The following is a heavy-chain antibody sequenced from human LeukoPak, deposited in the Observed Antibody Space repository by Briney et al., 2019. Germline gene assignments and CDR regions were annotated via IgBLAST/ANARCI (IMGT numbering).Heavy chain of an antibody. CDR2: IYSGGST. J-gene: IGHJ6*02. V-gene: IGHV3-66*01. CDR3: ARDMVRTSYYYYGMDV. D-gene: IGHD3-10*01. CDR1: GFTVSSNY. Sequence: GGSLRLSCAASGFTVSSNYMSWVRQAPGKGLEWVSVIYSGGSTYYADSVKGRFTISRDNSKNTLYLQMNSLRAEDTAVYYCARDMVRTSYYYYGMDVWGQGTTVTVSS.